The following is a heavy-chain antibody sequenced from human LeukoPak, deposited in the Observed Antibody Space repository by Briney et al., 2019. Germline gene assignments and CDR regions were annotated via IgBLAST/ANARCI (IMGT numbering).Heavy chain of an antibody. CDR1: GYTFTSYG. Sequence: ASVKVSCKASGYTFTSYGISWVRQAPGQGLEWMGWISAYNGNTNYAQKFQGRVTITADESTSTAYMELSSLRSEDTAVYYCARDDYYYDSSGDYYYGMDVWGQGTTVTVSS. D-gene: IGHD3-22*01. J-gene: IGHJ6*02. V-gene: IGHV1-18*01. CDR3: ARDDYYYDSSGDYYYGMDV. CDR2: ISAYNGNT.